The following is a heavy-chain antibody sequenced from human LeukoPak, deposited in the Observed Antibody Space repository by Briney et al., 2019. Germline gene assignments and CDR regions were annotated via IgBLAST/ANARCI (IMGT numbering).Heavy chain of an antibody. V-gene: IGHV4-34*01. CDR3: ARQRPPVTTYFWFDP. Sequence: SGGSLRLSCAASGFTVSSNYMSWVRQAPGKGLEWLGEISPTGTTNYNPSLKSRVTISIDTAKSQFSLKLTSVTAADTAVYYCARQRPPVTTYFWFDPWGQGTPVIVSS. CDR2: ISPTGTT. J-gene: IGHJ5*02. D-gene: IGHD4-17*01. CDR1: GFTVSSNY.